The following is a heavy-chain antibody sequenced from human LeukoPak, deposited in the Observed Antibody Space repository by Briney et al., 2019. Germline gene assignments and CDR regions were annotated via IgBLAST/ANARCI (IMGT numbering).Heavy chain of an antibody. J-gene: IGHJ4*02. D-gene: IGHD4-17*01. CDR1: GFTSSDYY. Sequence: GGSLRLSCVASGFTSSDYYMSGVRQAPGKGLEWVSYISGRSTFTKYADSVKGRFTISRDNAKNSLYLQMNSLRAEDTAVYYCARDGAGDSVDYWGQGTLVTVSS. CDR2: ISGRSTFT. CDR3: ARDGAGDSVDY. V-gene: IGHV3-11*05.